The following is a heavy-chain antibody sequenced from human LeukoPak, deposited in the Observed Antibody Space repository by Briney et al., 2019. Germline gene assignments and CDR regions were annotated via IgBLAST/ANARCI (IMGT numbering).Heavy chain of an antibody. Sequence: GGSLRLSCAASGFTFSSYSMNWVRQAPGKGLEWASSISSSSSYIYYADSVKGRFTISRDNAKNSLYLQMNSLRAEDTAVYYCASPRGYSSGFDYWGQGTLVTVSS. CDR1: GFTFSSYS. V-gene: IGHV3-21*01. CDR2: ISSSSSYI. CDR3: ASPRGYSSGFDY. D-gene: IGHD6-19*01. J-gene: IGHJ4*02.